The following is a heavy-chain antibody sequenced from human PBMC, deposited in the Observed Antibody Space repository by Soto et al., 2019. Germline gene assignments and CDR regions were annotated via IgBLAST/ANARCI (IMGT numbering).Heavy chain of an antibody. CDR1: GFTFSDYY. CDR3: ARDFIEDIVVVPASF. V-gene: IGHV3-11*01. J-gene: IGHJ4*02. Sequence: GGSLRLSCAASGFTFSDYYMSWIRQAPGKGLEWVSYISSSGSTIYYADSVKGRFTISRDNAKNSLYLQMNSLRAEDTAVYYCARDFIEDIVVVPASFWGQGTLVTVSS. D-gene: IGHD2-2*01. CDR2: ISSSGSTI.